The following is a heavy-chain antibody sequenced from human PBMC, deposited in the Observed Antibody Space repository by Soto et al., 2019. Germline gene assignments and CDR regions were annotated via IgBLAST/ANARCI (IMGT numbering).Heavy chain of an antibody. CDR3: ARELTRQIRYFDWLPPLDY. V-gene: IGHV1-2*04. J-gene: IGHJ4*02. Sequence: ASVKVSCKASGYIFTGYYMHWVRQAPGQGLEWMGWINPNSGGTNYAQKFQGWVTMTRDTSISTAYMELSRLRSDDTAVYYCARELTRQIRYFDWLPPLDYWGQGTLVTVSS. D-gene: IGHD3-9*01. CDR2: INPNSGGT. CDR1: GYIFTGYY.